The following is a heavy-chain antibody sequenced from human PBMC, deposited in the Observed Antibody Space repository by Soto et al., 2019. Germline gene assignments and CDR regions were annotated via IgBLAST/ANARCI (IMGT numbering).Heavy chain of an antibody. CDR3: AKDERGNGTY. J-gene: IGHJ4*02. CDR2: IWYDGSNK. CDR1: GFTFSSYG. Sequence: QVQLVESGGGVVQPGRSLRLSCAASGFTFSSYGMHWVRQAPGKGLEWVAVIWYDGSNKYYADSVKGRFTISRDNSKNPLYLQMNGLRAEDTAVYTVAKDERGNGTYWGQEPLVAVSS. V-gene: IGHV3-33*06.